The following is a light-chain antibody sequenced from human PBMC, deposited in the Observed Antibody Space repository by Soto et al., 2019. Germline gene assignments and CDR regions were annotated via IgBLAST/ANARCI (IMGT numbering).Light chain of an antibody. J-gene: IGKJ3*01. CDR2: GAS. V-gene: IGKV1-9*01. CDR3: QQLNSFPIP. CDR1: QGIANF. Sequence: IQLTQSPSSLSSSVGDRVTISCRASQGIANFLAWYQQKPGKAPKLLIYGASTLQSGVPSSFSGSGSGTDFTLTISSLQPEDFATYYCQQLNSFPIPFGPGTKVDIK.